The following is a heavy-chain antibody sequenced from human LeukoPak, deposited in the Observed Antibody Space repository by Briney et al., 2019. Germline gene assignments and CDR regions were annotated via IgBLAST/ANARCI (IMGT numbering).Heavy chain of an antibody. J-gene: IGHJ4*02. V-gene: IGHV1-18*03. CDR3: ARWGGSSSIAGFDY. CDR1: GYTFTSYG. Sequence: ASVKVSCKASGYTFTSYGISWVRQAPGQGLEWMGWISAYNGNTNYAQKLQGRVTMTTDTSTSTAYMELRSLRSEDMAVYYCARWGGSSSIAGFDYWGQGTLVTVSS. D-gene: IGHD6-6*01. CDR2: ISAYNGNT.